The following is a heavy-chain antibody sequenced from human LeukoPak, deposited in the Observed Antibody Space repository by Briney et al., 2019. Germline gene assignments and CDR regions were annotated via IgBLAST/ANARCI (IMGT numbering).Heavy chain of an antibody. D-gene: IGHD3-9*01. CDR1: GFTFSSYN. CDR3: ARVYYDISVDPPAIDY. Sequence: PGVSLRLPCAASGFTFSSYNMNWVRQAPGKGLEWVTSISSSNSYIYYADSVKGRFTISRDNPKNSLYLQMNSLRAEDTAVYYCARVYYDISVDPPAIDYWGQGTLVTVSS. V-gene: IGHV3-21*01. CDR2: ISSSNSYI. J-gene: IGHJ4*02.